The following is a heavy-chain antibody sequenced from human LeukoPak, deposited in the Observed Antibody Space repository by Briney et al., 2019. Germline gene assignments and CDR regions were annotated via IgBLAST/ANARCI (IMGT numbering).Heavy chain of an antibody. CDR3: ARDNGGTAMAYYYYYYMDV. V-gene: IGHV1-8*01. D-gene: IGHD5-18*01. CDR2: MNPNSGNT. Sequence: ASVKVSCKASGYTFTSYDINWVRQATGQGLEWMGWMNPNSGNTGYAQKFQGRVTMTRNTSISTAYMELSSLRSEGTAVYYCARDNGGTAMAYYYYYYMDVWGKGTTVTISS. CDR1: GYTFTSYD. J-gene: IGHJ6*03.